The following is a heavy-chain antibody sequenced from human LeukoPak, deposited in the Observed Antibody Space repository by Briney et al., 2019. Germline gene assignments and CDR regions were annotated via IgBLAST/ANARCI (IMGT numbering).Heavy chain of an antibody. J-gene: IGHJ4*02. D-gene: IGHD3-16*02. CDR2: IIPIFGTA. Sequence: SVKVSCKASGGTFSSYAISWVRQAPGQGLEWMGGIIPIFGTANYAQKFQGRVTITADESTSTAYMELSSLRSEDTAVYYCARGPTYDYVWGSYRSSSYFDYWGQGTLVTVSS. CDR1: GGTFSSYA. CDR3: ARGPTYDYVWGSYRSSSYFDY. V-gene: IGHV1-69*13.